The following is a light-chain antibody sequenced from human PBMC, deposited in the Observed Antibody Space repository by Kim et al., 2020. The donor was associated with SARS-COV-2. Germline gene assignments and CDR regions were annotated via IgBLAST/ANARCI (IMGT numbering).Light chain of an antibody. J-gene: IGLJ2*01. CDR3: AAWDDGLTGVA. V-gene: IGLV1-47*01. CDR1: NSNIGSNY. Sequence: QRVTISCSGRNSNIGSNYVYWYQQLPGTAPKLLIYRNNQRPSGVPDRFSGSKSGTSASLAISGLRSGDEADYYCAAWDDGLTGVAFGGGTQLTVL. CDR2: RNN.